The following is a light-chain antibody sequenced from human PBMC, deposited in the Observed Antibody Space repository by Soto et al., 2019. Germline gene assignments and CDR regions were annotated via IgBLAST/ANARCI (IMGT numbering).Light chain of an antibody. CDR2: GAS. CDR3: QQYASSLLT. CDR1: QSVDIN. Sequence: EIVMTQSPATLSVSPGERATLSCRASQSVDINLAWYQKKAGQAPRLLIYGASTRATAIPARFSGSGSGTEFTLTISSLQSEDFAVYFCQQYASSLLTFGGGTKVDIK. J-gene: IGKJ4*01. V-gene: IGKV3-15*01.